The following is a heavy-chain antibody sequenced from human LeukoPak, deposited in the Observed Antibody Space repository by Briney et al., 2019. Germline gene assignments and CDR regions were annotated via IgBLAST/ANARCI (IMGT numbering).Heavy chain of an antibody. CDR3: ARERTVGDTPKDY. D-gene: IGHD1-26*01. CDR2: NHHSGST. V-gene: IGHV4-34*01. CDR1: CGFFSCYY. Sequence: SDTLSLSCAFYCGFFSCYYWSWLRQPPEEGVEWSGKNHHSGSTNYNPSLKSRVTLSEDTSQNQISLKLSSLTAADTAVYYCARERTVGDTPKDYGGRGTLVSVS. J-gene: IGHJ4*02.